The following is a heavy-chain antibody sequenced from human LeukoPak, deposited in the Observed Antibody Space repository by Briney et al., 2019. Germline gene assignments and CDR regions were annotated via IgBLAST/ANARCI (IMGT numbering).Heavy chain of an antibody. CDR3: AKGAGIAAAALLDY. J-gene: IGHJ4*02. CDR2: ISSSSSYI. CDR1: GFTFSSYS. V-gene: IGHV3-21*01. Sequence: PGGSLRLSCAASGFTFSSYSMNWVRQAPGKGLEWVSSISSSSSYIYYADSVKGRFTISRDNAKNSLYLQMNSLRAEDTAVYYCAKGAGIAAAALLDYWGQGTLVTVSS. D-gene: IGHD6-13*01.